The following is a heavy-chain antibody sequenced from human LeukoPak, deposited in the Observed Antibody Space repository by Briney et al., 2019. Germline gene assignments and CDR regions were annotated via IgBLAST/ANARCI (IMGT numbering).Heavy chain of an antibody. CDR2: ISAYNGNT. Sequence: ASVKVSCKASGYTFTSYGISWVRQAPGQGLEWMGWISAYNGNTNYAQKLQGRVTMTTDTSTSTAYMELSSLRSEDTAVYYCARSGSSLPYYYYYYTDVWGKGTTVTVSS. CDR3: ARSGSSLPYYYYYYTDV. V-gene: IGHV1-18*01. CDR1: GYTFTSYG. D-gene: IGHD2-2*01. J-gene: IGHJ6*03.